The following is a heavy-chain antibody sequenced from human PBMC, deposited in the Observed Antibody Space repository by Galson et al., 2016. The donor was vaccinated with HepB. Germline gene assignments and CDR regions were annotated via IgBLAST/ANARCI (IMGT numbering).Heavy chain of an antibody. CDR3: AGLVSSRSPYDS. CDR2: IYPGDSDT. V-gene: IGHV5-51*01. D-gene: IGHD3-22*01. Sequence: QSGAEVKKPGESLKISCKGSGYSFGSYAIVWVRQMPGKGLEWMGIIYPGDSDTRYNPAFQGQVTFSADKSINTAYMQWSSLKASDTAIYYCAGLVSSRSPYDSWGQGTLVTVSS. J-gene: IGHJ4*02. CDR1: GYSFGSYA.